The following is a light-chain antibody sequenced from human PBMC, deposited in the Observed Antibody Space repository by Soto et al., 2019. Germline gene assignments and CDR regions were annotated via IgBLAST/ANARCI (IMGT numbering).Light chain of an antibody. CDR1: QSIGSY. CDR3: QQSYITPFP. J-gene: IGKJ3*01. V-gene: IGKV1-39*01. CDR2: AAS. Sequence: DIQMTQSPSSLSASVGDRVTITCRASQSIGSYLHWFQQKPGKAPKLLIYAASNLQSGVPSRFSGNGSGTDFPLHISSLQPEDFSSYLCQQSYITPFPFGPGTNVDIK.